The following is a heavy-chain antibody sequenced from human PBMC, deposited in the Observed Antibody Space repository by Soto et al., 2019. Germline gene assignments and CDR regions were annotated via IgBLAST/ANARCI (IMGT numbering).Heavy chain of an antibody. CDR2: IYYSGST. J-gene: IGHJ5*02. V-gene: IGHV4-59*01. D-gene: IGHD2-21*01. CDR3: ARDLGSYSDWQNWSDP. Sequence: PSATLSLTCTVSGGSISSYYWSWIRQPPGKGLEWIGYIYYSGSTNYNPSLKSRVTISVDTSKNQFSLKLSSVTAADTAVYYCARDLGSYSDWQNWSDPRGQGTLVTVSS. CDR1: GGSISSYY.